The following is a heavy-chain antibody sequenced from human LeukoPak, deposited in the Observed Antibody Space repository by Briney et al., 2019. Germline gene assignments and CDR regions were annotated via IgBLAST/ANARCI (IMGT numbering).Heavy chain of an antibody. V-gene: IGHV3-7*03. J-gene: IGHJ4*02. CDR2: IKQDGSEK. CDR1: GFTFSSYG. D-gene: IGHD3-9*01. Sequence: PGRSLRLSCVASGFTFSSYGMHWVRRAPGKGLEWVANIKQDGSEKNYVDSVKGRFTISRDNAKNSLYLQMNNLRVEDTAMYYCAGGTGFIIKDWGQGTLVTVSS. CDR3: AGGTGFIIKD.